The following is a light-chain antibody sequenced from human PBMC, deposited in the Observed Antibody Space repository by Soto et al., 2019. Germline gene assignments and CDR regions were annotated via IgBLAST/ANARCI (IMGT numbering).Light chain of an antibody. CDR1: ISNIGAGYD. J-gene: IGLJ2*01. V-gene: IGLV1-40*01. CDR3: QSYDSSRRDVV. CDR2: GNS. Sequence: QSVLTQPPSVSGTPGQRVTISCTGSISNIGAGYDVHWYQQLPGTAPKLLIYGNSNRPSGVPDRFSGSKSGTSASLAITGLQAEDEAYYHSQSYDSSRRDVVFGGGTKLTVL.